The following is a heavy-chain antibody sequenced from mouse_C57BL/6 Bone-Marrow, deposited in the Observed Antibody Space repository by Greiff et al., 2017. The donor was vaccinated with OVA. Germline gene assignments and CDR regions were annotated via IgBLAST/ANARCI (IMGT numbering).Heavy chain of an antibody. CDR2: IYPGDGDT. D-gene: IGHD5-5*01. CDR3: ARDPSTWNYFDY. V-gene: IGHV1-80*01. J-gene: IGHJ2*01. CDR1: GYAFSSYW. Sequence: QVQLQQSGAELVKPGASVKISCKASGYAFSSYWMNWVKQRPGKGLEWLGQIYPGDGDTNYNGKFKGKATLTADKASSTAYMQLSSLTSEDSAVYFCARDPSTWNYFDYGGQGTTLTVSS.